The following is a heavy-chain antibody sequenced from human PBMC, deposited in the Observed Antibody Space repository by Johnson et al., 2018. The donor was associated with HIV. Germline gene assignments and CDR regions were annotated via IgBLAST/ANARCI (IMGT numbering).Heavy chain of an antibody. Sequence: VQLVESGGGLVQPGRSLRLSCAASGFTFSTYGMHWVRQAPGKGLEWVANIKQDGSEKYYLDSVKGRFTISRDNAKNSLYVQMNSLRAEDTAVYYCARVVGSGWYRGAFDIWGQGTMVTVSS. D-gene: IGHD6-19*01. CDR2: IKQDGSEK. V-gene: IGHV3-7*01. CDR1: GFTFSTYG. CDR3: ARVVGSGWYRGAFDI. J-gene: IGHJ3*02.